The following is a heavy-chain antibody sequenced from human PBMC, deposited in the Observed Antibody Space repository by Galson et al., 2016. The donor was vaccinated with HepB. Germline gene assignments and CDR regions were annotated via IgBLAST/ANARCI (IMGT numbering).Heavy chain of an antibody. CDR1: GFTFSDYS. Sequence: SLRLSCAASGFTFSDYSMHWVRQAPGKGLEWVSSISSTSTYIHYADSVKGRFTISRDNAKNSLSLQMNSLRAEDTAVYYCARVDRGGTYYLDYWGQGTLVTVSS. J-gene: IGHJ4*02. CDR2: ISSTSTYI. CDR3: ARVDRGGTYYLDY. V-gene: IGHV3-21*01.